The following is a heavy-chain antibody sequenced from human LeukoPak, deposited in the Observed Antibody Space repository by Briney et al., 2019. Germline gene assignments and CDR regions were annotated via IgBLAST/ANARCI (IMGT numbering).Heavy chain of an antibody. J-gene: IGHJ4*02. CDR3: ARGRTGITMVRGVIQKSLYYFDY. CDR1: GGSFRGYY. V-gene: IGHV4-34*01. Sequence: SETLSLTCAVYGGSFRGYYWSWIRQPPGKGLEWIGEINYSGSTNYNPSLKSRVTISVDTSKNQFSLKLSSVTAADTAVYYCARGRTGITMVRGVIQKSLYYFDYWGQGTLVTVSS. CDR2: INYSGST. D-gene: IGHD3-10*01.